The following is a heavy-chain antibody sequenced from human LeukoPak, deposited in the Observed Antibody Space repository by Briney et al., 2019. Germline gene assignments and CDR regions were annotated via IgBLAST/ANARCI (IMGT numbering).Heavy chain of an antibody. CDR2: IYSSSSTI. CDR3: ARNSNRYCYHMDV. Sequence: GGSLRLSCAASGFTFSRYSMNWVRQAPGKGLEWVSYIYSSSSTISYADSVKGRFTISRDNAKHSLYLQMNSLRTEDTAVYYCARNSNRYCYHMDVWGKGTTVTVSS. CDR1: GFTFSRYS. V-gene: IGHV3-48*04. D-gene: IGHD5-18*01. J-gene: IGHJ6*03.